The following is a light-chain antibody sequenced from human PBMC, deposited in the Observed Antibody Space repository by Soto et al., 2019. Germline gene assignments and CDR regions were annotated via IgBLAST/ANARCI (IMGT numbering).Light chain of an antibody. CDR2: GNS. CDR3: QSYDSSLSGPVV. Sequence: QSVLTQPPSVSGAPGQRVTISCTGSSSNIGAGYDVHWYQQLPGTAPKLLIYGNSNRPSGVPDRFSGSKSGTSASLAITGLRAEVEADYYGQSYDSSLSGPVVFGGGTKLPAL. CDR1: SSNIGAGYD. V-gene: IGLV1-40*01. J-gene: IGLJ2*01.